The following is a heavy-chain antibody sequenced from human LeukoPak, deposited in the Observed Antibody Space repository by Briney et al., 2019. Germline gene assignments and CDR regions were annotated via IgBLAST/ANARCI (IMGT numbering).Heavy chain of an antibody. CDR3: ARDSFAASY. CDR2: TNTDGTGT. CDR1: GFTFSNYW. D-gene: IGHD6-13*01. Sequence: GGSLRLSCAASGFTFSNYWMHWVRQSPGTGLVWVSRTNTDGTGTSYADSVKGRFTVSRDNAKNTVYLQMNSLTVDDTAVYYCARDSFAASYWGQGALVTVSS. J-gene: IGHJ4*02. V-gene: IGHV3-74*01.